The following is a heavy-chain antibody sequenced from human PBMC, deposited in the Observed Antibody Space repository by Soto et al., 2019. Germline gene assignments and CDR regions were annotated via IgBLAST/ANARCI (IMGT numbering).Heavy chain of an antibody. V-gene: IGHV3-48*02. CDR3: ARGGAARPDY. J-gene: IGHJ4*02. CDR1: GFTFSSYG. CDR2: ISSGRPTI. Sequence: EVQLVESGGGLVQPGGSLRLSCAASGFTFSSYGMNWVRQAPGTGLAWVSYISSGRPTIQYADSVKGRFTISRDNAKNSLYLQMNGLRDEDTAVYYCARGGAARPDYWGRGTLVIVSS. D-gene: IGHD6-6*01.